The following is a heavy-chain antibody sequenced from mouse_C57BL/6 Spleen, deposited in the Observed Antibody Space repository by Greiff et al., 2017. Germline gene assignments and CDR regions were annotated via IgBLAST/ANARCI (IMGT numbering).Heavy chain of an antibody. J-gene: IGHJ4*01. CDR2: INPNNGGT. CDR1: GYTFTDYY. V-gene: IGHV1-26*01. CDR3: ARLDDGYLYYAMDY. Sequence: EVQLQQSGPELVKPGASVKISCKASGYTFTDYYMNWVKQSHGKSLEWIGDINPNNGGTSYNQKFKGKATLTVDKSSSTAYMELRSLTSEDSAVYYCARLDDGYLYYAMDYWGQGTSVTVSS. D-gene: IGHD2-3*01.